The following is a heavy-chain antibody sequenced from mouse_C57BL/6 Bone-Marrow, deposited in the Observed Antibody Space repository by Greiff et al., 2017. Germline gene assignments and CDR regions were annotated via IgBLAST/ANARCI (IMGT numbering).Heavy chain of an antibody. CDR1: RYTFTSYW. V-gene: IGHV1-72*01. Sequence: QVQLQQPGAELVKPGASVKLPRKASRYTFTSYWMHGVKERPGRAFEWIGGIDPNSGGTKYNEKFKSKATLTLDKPSSTAYMQLSSLTSEDSAVYYCARRLLFDYWGQGTTLTVSA. J-gene: IGHJ2*01. CDR2: IDPNSGGT. CDR3: ARRLLFDY.